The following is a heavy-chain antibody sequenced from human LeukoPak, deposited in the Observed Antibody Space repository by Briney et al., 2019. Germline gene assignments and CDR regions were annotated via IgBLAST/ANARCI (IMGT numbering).Heavy chain of an antibody. CDR1: TGTSRDTW. V-gene: IGHV3-74*03. Sequence: GGSLRLSCAASTGTSRDTWMHWVRQAPGKGLVWISRITIDGTGTTYADAVKGRFTISRDSAKNTLYLQMNSLRAEDTAVYYCTRDRFYAMDAWGQGTTVTVAS. J-gene: IGHJ6*02. CDR3: TRDRFYAMDA. CDR2: ITIDGTGT.